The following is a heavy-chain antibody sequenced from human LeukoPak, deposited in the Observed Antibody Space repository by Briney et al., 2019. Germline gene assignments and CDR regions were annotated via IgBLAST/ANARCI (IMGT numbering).Heavy chain of an antibody. CDR3: ARASGNYYVMDV. CDR2: VNPNNGAT. CDR1: RYTFTGYY. Sequence: WASVNVSCKASRYTFTGYYLHWVRQAPGQGLEWMGWVNPNNGATNYAQKFQGRVTMTRGTSISTAYMELSRLGSDDTGVYYCARASGNYYVMDVWGQGTTVSVSS. J-gene: IGHJ6*02. V-gene: IGHV1-2*02.